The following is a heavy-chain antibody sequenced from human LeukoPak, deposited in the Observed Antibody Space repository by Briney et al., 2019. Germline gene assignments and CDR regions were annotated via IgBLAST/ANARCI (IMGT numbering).Heavy chain of an antibody. CDR1: GYSFTSYW. D-gene: IGHD3-3*01. CDR3: ARRYYDFWSGYYSANNRFDP. J-gene: IGHJ5*02. CDR2: IYPGDSDT. Sequence: GESLKISCNGSGYSFTSYWIGWVRQVPGKGLEWMGIIYPGDSDTRYSPSFQGQVTISADKSISTAYLQWSSLKASDTAMYYCARRYYDFWSGYYSANNRFDPWGQGTLVTVSS. V-gene: IGHV5-51*01.